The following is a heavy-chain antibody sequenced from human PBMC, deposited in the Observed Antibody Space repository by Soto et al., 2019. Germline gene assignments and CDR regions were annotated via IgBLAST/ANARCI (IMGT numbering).Heavy chain of an antibody. J-gene: IGHJ4*02. V-gene: IGHV4-34*01. Sequence: PSETLSLTCAVYGESFSGYYWSWIRQPPGKGLEWIGEINHSGSTNYNPSLKSRVTISVDTSKNQFSLKLSSVTAADTAVYYCAREVSGYSSGWYVDYWGQGTLVTVS. CDR1: GESFSGYY. CDR3: AREVSGYSSGWYVDY. D-gene: IGHD6-19*01. CDR2: INHSGST.